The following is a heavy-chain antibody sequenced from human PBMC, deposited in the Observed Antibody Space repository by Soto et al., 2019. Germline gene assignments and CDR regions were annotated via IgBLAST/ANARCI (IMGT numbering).Heavy chain of an antibody. Sequence: GGSLRLSCAASGFTFDDYTMHWVRQAPGKGLEWVSLISWDGGSTYYADSVKGRFTISRDNSKNSLYRQMNSLRTEDTALYYCAKGPGELGSFDYWGQGTLVTVS. CDR1: GFTFDDYT. CDR2: ISWDGGST. D-gene: IGHD7-27*01. J-gene: IGHJ4*02. CDR3: AKGPGELGSFDY. V-gene: IGHV3-43*01.